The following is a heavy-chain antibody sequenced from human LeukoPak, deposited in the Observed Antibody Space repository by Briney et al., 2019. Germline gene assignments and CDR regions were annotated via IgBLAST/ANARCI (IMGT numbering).Heavy chain of an antibody. CDR1: GDRLSNSNDA. CDR3: AKTTVVGTAVDKYDVFDT. J-gene: IGHJ3*02. CDR2: TYYRSKWYN. V-gene: IGHV6-1*01. Sequence: SQTLSLTFVISGDRLSNSNDAWNWLRQSPSRGLEWLGSTYYRSKWYNHNAVAGKSRITINPDTSKNQFSMQLHSVTPEDTAVYYCAKTTVVGTAVDKYDVFDTWGQGTMVTVSS. D-gene: IGHD2-21*02.